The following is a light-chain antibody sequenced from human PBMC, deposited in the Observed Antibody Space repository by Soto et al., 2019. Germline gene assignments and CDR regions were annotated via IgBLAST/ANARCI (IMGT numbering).Light chain of an antibody. CDR2: GNT. V-gene: IGLV1-40*01. Sequence: QSVLTQQPSVSGAPGQRVTISCTWSSYNIGAGYDVHWYQQVPGTAPKLLIYGNTNRPSGVPDRFSGSKSGTSASLAITGLQAEDEADYYCQSYDSARSTVFGAGTKLTVL. CDR3: QSYDSARSTV. J-gene: IGLJ1*01. CDR1: SYNIGAGYD.